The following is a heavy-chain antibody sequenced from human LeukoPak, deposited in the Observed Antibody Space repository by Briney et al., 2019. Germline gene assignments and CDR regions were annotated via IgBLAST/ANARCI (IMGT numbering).Heavy chain of an antibody. CDR2: IKRKSDGGTT. CDR3: TTYHYYDANYDY. Sequence: GGSLRLSCVTSGFSFSAYGMHWVRQAPGKGLEWVGRIKRKSDGGTTDYAAPVKGRFTISRDDSENTLYLQMNSLKTEDTAMYYCTTYHYYDANYDYWGQGTLVTVSS. CDR1: GFSFSAYG. V-gene: IGHV3-15*01. J-gene: IGHJ4*02. D-gene: IGHD3-22*01.